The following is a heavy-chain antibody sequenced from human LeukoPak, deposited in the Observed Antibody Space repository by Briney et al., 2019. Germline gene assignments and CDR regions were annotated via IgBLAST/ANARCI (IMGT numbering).Heavy chain of an antibody. D-gene: IGHD2-15*01. V-gene: IGHV3-20*04. CDR1: GFRFDDYG. J-gene: IGHJ6*03. Sequence: GGSLRLSCAASGFRFDDYGMSWVRQRPGKGLEWVSGINRSSGDTGYADSVKGRFTISRDNAKNSLYLKMNSLSAEDTALYYCVRVMGYGSDGSCYPRGVGYYYMDVWGKGTTVTIS. CDR2: INRSSGDT. CDR3: VRVMGYGSDGSCYPRGVGYYYMDV.